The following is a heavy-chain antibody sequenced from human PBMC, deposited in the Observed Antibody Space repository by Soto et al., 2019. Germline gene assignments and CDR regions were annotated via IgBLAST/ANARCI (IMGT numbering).Heavy chain of an antibody. CDR2: ISAYNGNT. J-gene: IGHJ6*02. D-gene: IGHD4-4*01. CDR1: GYTFTSYG. V-gene: IGHV1-18*04. Sequence: QVQLVQSGAEVKKPGASVKVSCKASGYTFTSYGISWVRQAPGQGLEWMGWISAYNGNTNYAQKLQGRVTMTTDTSASTAYMELRSLRSDDTAVYYCARATRYSNYPPLYYYYYGMDVWGQGTTVTVSS. CDR3: ARATRYSNYPPLYYYYYGMDV.